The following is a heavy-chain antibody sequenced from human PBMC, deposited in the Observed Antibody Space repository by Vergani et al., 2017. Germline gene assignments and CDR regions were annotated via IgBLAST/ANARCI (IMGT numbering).Heavy chain of an antibody. Sequence: QVQLLQSGAAVRKPGSSVTVSCKASGDTFSNYAITWVRQAPEQGLEWVGVISPDGFSTFYAQKFQGRVTITRDTSTSTVYVEVTSLRSDDTAVYYCAREPPLTGFFDYWGQGTLVTVSS. CDR1: GDTFSNYA. V-gene: IGHV1-46*03. J-gene: IGHJ4*02. D-gene: IGHD3-9*01. CDR2: ISPDGFST. CDR3: AREPPLTGFFDY.